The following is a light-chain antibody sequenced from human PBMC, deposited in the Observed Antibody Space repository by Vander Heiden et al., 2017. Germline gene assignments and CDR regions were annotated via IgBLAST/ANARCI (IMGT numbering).Light chain of an antibody. J-gene: IGLJ2*01. CDR2: DVT. V-gene: IGLV2-14*01. CDR1: SSDVGGYNS. Sequence: QSALSPPASVSASPGQSITISCTGTSSDVGGYNSVSWYQQYPGKAPKVIIYDVTNRPSGVSNRFSGSKSGNTASLIISGLQAEDEADYYCSSYTSSNTLVFGGGTKLTVL. CDR3: SSYTSSNTLV.